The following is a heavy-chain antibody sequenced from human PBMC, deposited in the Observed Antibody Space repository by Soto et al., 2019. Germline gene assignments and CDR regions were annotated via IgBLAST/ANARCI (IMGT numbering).Heavy chain of an antibody. Sequence: QVQLVESGGGVVQPGRSLRLSCAASGFTFSSYAMHWVRQAPGKGLEWVAVISYDGSNKYYADSVKGRFTISRDNSKNMLYLQMSSRRAEDTAVYYCARDHAKGVVAATPSDPWGQGTLVTVSS. CDR1: GFTFSSYA. J-gene: IGHJ5*02. D-gene: IGHD2-15*01. V-gene: IGHV3-30-3*01. CDR2: ISYDGSNK. CDR3: ARDHAKGVVAATPSDP.